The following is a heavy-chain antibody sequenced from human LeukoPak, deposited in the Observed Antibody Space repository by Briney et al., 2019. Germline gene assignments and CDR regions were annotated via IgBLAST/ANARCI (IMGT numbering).Heavy chain of an antibody. J-gene: IGHJ5*02. CDR2: ISGSGGST. CDR1: GFTFSSYA. V-gene: IGHV3-23*01. D-gene: IGHD6-13*01. Sequence: GGSLRLSCAASGFTFSSYAMSWVRQAPGKGLEWVSAISGSGGSTYYADSVKGRFTISRDNSKNTLYLQMNSLRAEDTAVYYCAKDRDSSCWYRWFDPWGQGTLVTVSS. CDR3: AKDRDSSCWYRWFDP.